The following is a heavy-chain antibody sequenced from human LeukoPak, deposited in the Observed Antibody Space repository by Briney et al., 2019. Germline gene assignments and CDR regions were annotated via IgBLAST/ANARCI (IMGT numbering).Heavy chain of an antibody. CDR1: GGSISSYY. CDR3: ARDGGGSREAAFDI. Sequence: PSETLSLTCTVSGGSISSYYWIWIPQPPGKGLEWIGYIYYSGSTNYNPSLRSRVTISVDPSKNQFSLKLSSVTAAETAVYYCARDGGGSREAAFDIWGQGTMVTVSS. V-gene: IGHV4-59*01. D-gene: IGHD1-26*01. CDR2: IYYSGST. J-gene: IGHJ3*02.